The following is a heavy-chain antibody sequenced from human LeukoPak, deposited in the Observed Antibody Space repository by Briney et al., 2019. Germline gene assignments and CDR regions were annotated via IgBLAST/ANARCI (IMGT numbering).Heavy chain of an antibody. CDR3: ALTYGSGSCYGSFDY. J-gene: IGHJ4*02. D-gene: IGHD3-10*01. Sequence: SETLSLTCTVSGGSITSSSYYWGWIRQPPGKGLEWIGSIYFSGSTYHNPSLKSRVTISVDTSKNQLSLKLSSVTAADTAVYYCALTYGSGSCYGSFDYWGQGTLVTVSS. CDR2: IYFSGST. CDR1: GGSITSSSYY. V-gene: IGHV4-39*07.